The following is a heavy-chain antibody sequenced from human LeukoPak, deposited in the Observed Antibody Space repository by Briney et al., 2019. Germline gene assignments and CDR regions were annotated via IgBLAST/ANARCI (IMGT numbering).Heavy chain of an antibody. D-gene: IGHD6-6*01. CDR1: GFTFSSYW. J-gene: IGHJ4*02. CDR3: AKGQQLVHEYFDY. CDR2: ISWDGGST. Sequence: GGSLRLSCAASGFTFSSYWMHWVRQAPGKGLEWVSLISWDGGSTYYADSVKGRFTISRDNSKNSLYLQMNSLRAEDTALYYCAKGQQLVHEYFDYWGQGTLVTVSS. V-gene: IGHV3-43D*03.